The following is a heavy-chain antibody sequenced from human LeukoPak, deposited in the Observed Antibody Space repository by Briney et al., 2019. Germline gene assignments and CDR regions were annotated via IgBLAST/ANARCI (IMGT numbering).Heavy chain of an antibody. D-gene: IGHD6-13*01. J-gene: IGHJ4*02. V-gene: IGHV3-74*01. CDR3: ARDMGSSWIPDY. Sequence: PGGPLRLSCAASGFTFSSYWMHWVRQAPGKGLVGVSRINSDGSRTSHADSVKGRFTISRDNAKNTLFLQMNSLRAEDTAVYYCARDMGSSWIPDYWGQGTLVTVSS. CDR2: INSDGSRT. CDR1: GFTFSSYW.